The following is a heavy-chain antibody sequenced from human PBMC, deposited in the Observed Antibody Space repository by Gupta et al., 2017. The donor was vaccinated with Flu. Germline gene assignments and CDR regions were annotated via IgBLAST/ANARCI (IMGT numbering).Heavy chain of an antibody. D-gene: IGHD4-4*01. CDR2: INPNSGGT. V-gene: IGHV1-2*06. CDR3: AREKMTTVTARDYYYMDV. Sequence: QGLEWMGRINPNSGGTNYAQKFQGRVTMTRDTSISTAYMELSRLRSDDTAVYYCAREKMTTVTARDYYYMDVWGKGTTVTVSS. J-gene: IGHJ6*03.